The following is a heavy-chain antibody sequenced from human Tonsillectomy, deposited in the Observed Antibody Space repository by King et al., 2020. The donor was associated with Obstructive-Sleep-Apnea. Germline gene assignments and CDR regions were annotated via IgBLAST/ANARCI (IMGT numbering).Heavy chain of an antibody. V-gene: IGHV3-23*04. CDR3: ARDKVYYDSSGPSRYFDL. CDR2: ITCSGGST. Sequence: VQLVESGGGLVQPGGSLRLSCAASGITFSIHAMSWGRQAPWKGLEGVTAITCSGGSTYYADSVLGRFTISRDNSKNTRYGQMNSLRADDTAVYYCARDKVYYDSSGPSRYFDLWGRGTLVTVSS. D-gene: IGHD3-22*01. CDR1: GITFSIHA. J-gene: IGHJ2*01.